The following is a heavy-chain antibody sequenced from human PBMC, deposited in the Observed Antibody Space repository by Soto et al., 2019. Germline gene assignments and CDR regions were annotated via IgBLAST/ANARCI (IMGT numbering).Heavy chain of an antibody. D-gene: IGHD3-16*01. CDR2: ISRRGST. CDR3: ARDLNYGFHDY. Sequence: TLSITCAVSGYSVSDGYYWVWIRQPPGKGLEWIGSISRRGSTYYNPSLKGRVIISVDTSKKQFSLKLSSLTAADTAIFYCARDLNYGFHDYWGQGTLVTVSS. V-gene: IGHV4-38-2*02. J-gene: IGHJ4*02. CDR1: GYSVSDGYY.